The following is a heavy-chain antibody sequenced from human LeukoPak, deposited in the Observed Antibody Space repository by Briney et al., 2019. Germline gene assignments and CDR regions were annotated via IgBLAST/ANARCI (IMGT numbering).Heavy chain of an antibody. J-gene: IGHJ4*02. CDR3: ARAMTQRTMVRGVIGDRPTTVDY. D-gene: IGHD3-10*01. CDR1: GYTFTSYG. V-gene: IGHV1-18*01. Sequence: ASVKVSCKASGYTFTSYGISWVRQAPGQGLEWMGWISAYNGNTNYAQKLQGRVTMTTDTSTSTAYMELRSLRSDDTAVYYCARAMTQRTMVRGVIGDRPTTVDYWGQGTLVTVSS. CDR2: ISAYNGNT.